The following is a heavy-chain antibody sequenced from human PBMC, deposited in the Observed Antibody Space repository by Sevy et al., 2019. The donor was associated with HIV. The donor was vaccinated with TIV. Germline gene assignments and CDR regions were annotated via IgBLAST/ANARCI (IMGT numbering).Heavy chain of an antibody. V-gene: IGHV3-30-3*01. D-gene: IGHD2-2*01. CDR3: ARDGGNSVKWYPLY. J-gene: IGHJ4*01. CDR1: GFAFSSHA. Sequence: GGSLRLSCAASGFAFSSHAMHWVRQAPGKGLEWVAVISSEGTETFYAASVEGRFTISRDNSKNMLSLLINSLRPEDAAVYYCARDGGNSVKWYPLYWGHGTLVTVSS. CDR2: ISSEGTET.